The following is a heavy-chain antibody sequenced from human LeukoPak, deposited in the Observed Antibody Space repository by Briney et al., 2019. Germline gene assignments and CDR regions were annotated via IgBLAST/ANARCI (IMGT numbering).Heavy chain of an antibody. V-gene: IGHV1-2*02. D-gene: IGHD5-12*01. CDR2: ITPNSGGT. CDR3: ARAQLADDSGYDSNWFDP. J-gene: IGHJ5*02. CDR1: GYTFTGYY. Sequence: ASVKVSCKASGYTFTGYYIDWVRQAPGQGLEWMGWITPNSGGTKYGQKFQGRVTMTRDTSISTAYMELSSLRSDDTAVYYCARAQLADDSGYDSNWFDPWGQGTLVTVSS.